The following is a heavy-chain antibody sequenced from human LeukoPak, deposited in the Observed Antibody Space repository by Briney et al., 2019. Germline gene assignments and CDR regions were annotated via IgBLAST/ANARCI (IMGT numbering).Heavy chain of an antibody. D-gene: IGHD3-3*01. CDR1: GYTFTSYG. V-gene: IGHV1-18*01. CDR2: ISAYNGNT. CDR3: ASTYYDFWSGYSYYYYGMDV. J-gene: IGHJ6*02. Sequence: ASVKVSCKASGYTFTSYGISWVRQAPGQGLEWMGWISAYNGNTNYAQKLQGRVTMTTDTSTSTAYMELRSLRSDDTAVYYCASTYYDFWSGYSYYYYGMDVWGQGTTVTVSS.